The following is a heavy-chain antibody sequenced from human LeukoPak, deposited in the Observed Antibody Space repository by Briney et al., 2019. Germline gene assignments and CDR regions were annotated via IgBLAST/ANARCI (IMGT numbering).Heavy chain of an antibody. CDR2: INHSGST. CDR1: GGSFSGYD. V-gene: IGHV4-34*01. CDR3: ARARYCSGGSCYPIYYYYYGMDV. J-gene: IGHJ6*02. Sequence: SESLSLTCAVYGGSFSGYDWSWIRRPPGKGLEWIGEINHSGSTNYNPSLKSRVTISVDTSKNQFSLKLSSVTAADTAVYYCARARYCSGGSCYPIYYYYYGMDVWGQGTTVTVS. D-gene: IGHD2-15*01.